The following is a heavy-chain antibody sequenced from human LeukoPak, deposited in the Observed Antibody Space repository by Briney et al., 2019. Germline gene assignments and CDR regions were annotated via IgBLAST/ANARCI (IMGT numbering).Heavy chain of an antibody. CDR1: GASINSHY. V-gene: IGHV4-4*07. CDR3: ARALNPLPGTCFFDY. J-gene: IGHJ4*02. D-gene: IGHD2-15*01. CDR2: IYISGST. Sequence: SSETLSLTCSVSGASINSHYWTWIRQPAGKGLEWIGRIYISGSTNYSPSLKSRVTMSVDTSKNQFSLNLISVTAADTAVYYCARALNPLPGTCFFDYWGQGTLVTVSS.